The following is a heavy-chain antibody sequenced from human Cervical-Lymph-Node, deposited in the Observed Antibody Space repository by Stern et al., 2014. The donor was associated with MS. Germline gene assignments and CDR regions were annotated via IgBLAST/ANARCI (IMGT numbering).Heavy chain of an antibody. CDR2: IIPLLGAA. V-gene: IGHV1-69*08. Sequence: QVQLVQSGAEGKKPGSSVKVSCKASGGNFSSYSISWARQAPGQGREGMGRIIPLLGAANYAQKFQDRVTITADRSTGTAYMELSSLISEDTAVYFCARSYDSSGYNGAFDIWGQGTMVTVSS. D-gene: IGHD3-22*01. CDR3: ARSYDSSGYNGAFDI. CDR1: GGNFSSYS. J-gene: IGHJ3*02.